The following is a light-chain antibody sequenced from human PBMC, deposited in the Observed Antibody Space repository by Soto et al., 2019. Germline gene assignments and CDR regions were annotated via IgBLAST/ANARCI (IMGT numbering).Light chain of an antibody. Sequence: QSALTQPASVSGSPGQSITISCTGTSSDVGGYNYVSWYQHHPGKAPKLMIYDVSNRPSGVSNRFSGSKSGNTASLTISGLXXEDEXXYYCSSYTSSSTLVVFGTGTKVTV. CDR2: DVS. J-gene: IGLJ1*01. CDR3: SSYTSSSTLVV. CDR1: SSDVGGYNY. V-gene: IGLV2-14*03.